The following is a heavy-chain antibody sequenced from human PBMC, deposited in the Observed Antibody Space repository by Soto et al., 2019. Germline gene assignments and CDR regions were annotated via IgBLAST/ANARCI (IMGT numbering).Heavy chain of an antibody. D-gene: IGHD1-1*01. J-gene: IGHJ5*02. CDR3: ARMATYGTLNWFDP. CDR1: GYAYGDYD. Sequence: APVKVSCKDSGYAYGDYDIWWGRHDPGQGLDWMGWMNPNSANTGYAQKFQGRVSMTRDMSISTAYMELSRLRPEDTAIYYCARMATYGTLNWFDPWGQGALVTVS. V-gene: IGHV1-8*01. CDR2: MNPNSANT.